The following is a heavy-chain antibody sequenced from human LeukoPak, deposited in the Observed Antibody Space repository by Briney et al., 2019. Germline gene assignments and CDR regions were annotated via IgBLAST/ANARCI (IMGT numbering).Heavy chain of an antibody. CDR2: MNEYSTTI. J-gene: IGHJ4*02. CDR3: ARGGVNPVDH. D-gene: IGHD1-14*01. Sequence: GGSLRLSCAASRFPFNSFWMHWVRQAPGKGLVWVSDMNEYSTTIRYADSVKGRFTISRDNAKSILYLQMNNLRAEATAMYFCARGGVNPVDHWGQGTLVTVS. CDR1: RFPFNSFW. V-gene: IGHV3-74*01.